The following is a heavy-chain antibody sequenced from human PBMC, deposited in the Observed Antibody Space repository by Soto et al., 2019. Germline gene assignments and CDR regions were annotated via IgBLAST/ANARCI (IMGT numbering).Heavy chain of an antibody. D-gene: IGHD3-9*01. CDR3: ARGKYYDILTGSIMDGMDV. J-gene: IGHJ6*02. CDR1: GGSFSGYY. Sequence: QVQLQQWGAGLLKPSETLSLTCAVYGGSFSGYYWSWIRQPPGKGLEWIGEINHSGSTNYNPSLKSRVTISVDTSKNQFSLKLSSVTAADTAVYYCARGKYYDILTGSIMDGMDVWGQGTTVTVSS. CDR2: INHSGST. V-gene: IGHV4-34*01.